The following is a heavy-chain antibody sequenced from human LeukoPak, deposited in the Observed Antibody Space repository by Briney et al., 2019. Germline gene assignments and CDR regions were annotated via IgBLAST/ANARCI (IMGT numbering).Heavy chain of an antibody. CDR3: ARSQSSRQITIPKTRRYFDY. D-gene: IGHD3-10*01. CDR1: AFTFSTYW. V-gene: IGHV3-21*06. Sequence: GGSLRLSCAASAFTFSTYWMSWVRQAPGKGLEWVSSISSSSSYIYYSDSVKGRFTISRDDVKNSLYLQMNSLRAEDTAVYYCARSQSSRQITIPKTRRYFDYWGQGVLVTVSS. CDR2: ISSSSSYI. J-gene: IGHJ4*02.